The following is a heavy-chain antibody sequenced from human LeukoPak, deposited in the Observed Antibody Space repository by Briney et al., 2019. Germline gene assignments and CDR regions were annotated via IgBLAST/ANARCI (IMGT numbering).Heavy chain of an antibody. CDR1: GFTFSSYS. V-gene: IGHV3-48*01. CDR3: ARDHSSGWYEGVDFDY. CDR2: ISSSSTI. D-gene: IGHD6-19*01. Sequence: GGSLRLSCAASGFTFSSYSMNWVRQAPGKGLEWVSYISSSSTIYYADSVKGRFTISRDNAKNSPYLQMNSLRAEDTAVYYCARDHSSGWYEGVDFDYWGQGTLVTVSS. J-gene: IGHJ4*02.